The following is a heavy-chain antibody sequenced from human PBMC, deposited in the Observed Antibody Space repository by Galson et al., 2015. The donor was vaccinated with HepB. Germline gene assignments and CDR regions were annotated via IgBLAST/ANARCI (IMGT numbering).Heavy chain of an antibody. CDR1: GGSISNSDDF. J-gene: IGHJ5*02. V-gene: IGHV4-39*01. CDR3: AGRVEQRLVRGRNLNWFDP. Sequence: ETLSLTCTVSGGSISNSDDFWGWVCQPPGKWLEWIGDIYYSGSTDYNPSLKSRLTISVDTSKNQFSLSLASVTAADTAVYYCAGRVEQRLVRGRNLNWFDPWGQGTLVTVSS. D-gene: IGHD6-25*01. CDR2: IYYSGST.